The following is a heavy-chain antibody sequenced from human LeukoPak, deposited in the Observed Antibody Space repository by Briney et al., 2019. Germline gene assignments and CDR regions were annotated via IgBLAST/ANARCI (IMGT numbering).Heavy chain of an antibody. D-gene: IGHD6-6*01. V-gene: IGHV4-34*01. Sequence: PSETLTLTCAVYGGSFSGYYWSWIRQPPGKGLEWIGEINHSGSTNYNPSLKSRVTISVDTSKNQFSLKLSSVTAADTAVYYCARDISWFDYWGQGTLVTVSS. CDR3: ARDISWFDY. J-gene: IGHJ4*02. CDR1: GGSFSGYY. CDR2: INHSGST.